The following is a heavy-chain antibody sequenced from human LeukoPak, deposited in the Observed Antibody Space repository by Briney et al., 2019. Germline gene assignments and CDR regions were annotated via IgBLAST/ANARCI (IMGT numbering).Heavy chain of an antibody. CDR1: GGTFSSYA. J-gene: IGHJ4*02. V-gene: IGHV1-69*05. D-gene: IGHD5-24*01. Sequence: ASVKVSCKASGGTFSSYAISWVRQAPGQGLEWMGGIIPIFGTANYAQKFQGRVTMTRDTSTSTVYMELSSLRSEDTAVYYCARYQSLEMATGWRYFDYWGQGTLVTVSS. CDR3: ARYQSLEMATGWRYFDY. CDR2: IIPIFGTA.